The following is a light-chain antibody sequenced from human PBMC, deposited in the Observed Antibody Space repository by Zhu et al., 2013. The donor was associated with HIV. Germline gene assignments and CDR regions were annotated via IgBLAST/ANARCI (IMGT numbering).Light chain of an antibody. Sequence: DIQMTQSPSTLSASVGDRVTITCRASQSTSTRWLAWYQQKPGRAPNLLIYDVSNLNSGVPSRFSGSGSGAEFTLTISSLQPDDSATYYCQQYDTYPLTFGGGTKVEIK. V-gene: IGKV1-5*01. J-gene: IGKJ4*01. CDR3: QQYDTYPLT. CDR2: DVS. CDR1: QSTSTRW.